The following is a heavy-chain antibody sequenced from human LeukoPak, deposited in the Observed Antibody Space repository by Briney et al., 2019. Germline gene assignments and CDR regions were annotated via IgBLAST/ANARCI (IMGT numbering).Heavy chain of an antibody. V-gene: IGHV3-7*03. CDR2: INEDGSGK. Sequence: GGSLRLSCAASGFTFSRYWMTWVRQAPGKGLEWVASINEDGSGKHYVDSVKGRFTISRGNAQKSVYLEMNSLRAEDTAVYYCARAVTSTGGYWGQGTLVTVSS. D-gene: IGHD4-17*01. CDR1: GFTFSRYW. J-gene: IGHJ4*02. CDR3: ARAVTSTGGY.